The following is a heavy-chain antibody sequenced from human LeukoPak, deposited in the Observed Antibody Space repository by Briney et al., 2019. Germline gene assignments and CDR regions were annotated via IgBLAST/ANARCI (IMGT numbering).Heavy chain of an antibody. D-gene: IGHD6-19*01. CDR3: ARGPGAVAYY. CDR1: GVSISSYY. V-gene: IGHV4-59*01. Sequence: SETLSLTCTASGVSISSYYWSWVRQPPGKGLEWIGYIYYSGSTNYNPSLKSRVTISVDTSKNQFSLKLSSVTAADTAVYYCARGPGAVAYYWGQGTLVTVSS. J-gene: IGHJ4*02. CDR2: IYYSGST.